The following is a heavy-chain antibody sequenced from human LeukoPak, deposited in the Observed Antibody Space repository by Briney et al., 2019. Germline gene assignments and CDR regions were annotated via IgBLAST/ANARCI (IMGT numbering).Heavy chain of an antibody. D-gene: IGHD5-18*01. CDR2: IRSKPYGGTT. CDR1: GFTFGDYA. Sequence: GGSPRLSCTASGFTFGDYAMSWVRQAPGKGLEWVGFIRSKPYGGTTENAASVKGRFTISRDDSKSIAYLQMNSLRIEDTAVYYCTRNSYGPRFDYWGQGTLVTVSS. V-gene: IGHV3-49*04. CDR3: TRNSYGPRFDY. J-gene: IGHJ4*02.